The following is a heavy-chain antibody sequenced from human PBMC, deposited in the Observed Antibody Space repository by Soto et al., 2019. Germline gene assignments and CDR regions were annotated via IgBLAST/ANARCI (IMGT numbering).Heavy chain of an antibody. CDR2: ISGSGGST. CDR1: GFTFSSYA. Sequence: GGSLRLSCAASGFTFSSYAMSWVRQAPGKGLEWVSAISGSGGSTYYADSVKGRFTISRDNSKNTLYLQMNSLRAEDTAVYYCAKDFLITVYSSALVVSGMDVWGQGTRVTVSS. V-gene: IGHV3-23*01. D-gene: IGHD6-25*01. J-gene: IGHJ6*02. CDR3: AKDFLITVYSSALVVSGMDV.